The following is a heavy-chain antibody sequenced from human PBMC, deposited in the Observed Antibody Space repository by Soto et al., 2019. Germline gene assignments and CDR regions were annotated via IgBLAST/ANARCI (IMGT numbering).Heavy chain of an antibody. Sequence: GGSLRLSCATSGFTFSKAWVGWVREAPGQGLEWVGRIMSKTDGGTTDYAAPVKGRFTISRDDSKSTLYLQMNSLKTEDTAFYYCTTDSGMSPYSFDYWGQGTLVTVSS. J-gene: IGHJ4*02. V-gene: IGHV3-15*01. D-gene: IGHD1-26*01. CDR2: IMSKTDGGTT. CDR1: GFTFSKAW. CDR3: TTDSGMSPYSFDY.